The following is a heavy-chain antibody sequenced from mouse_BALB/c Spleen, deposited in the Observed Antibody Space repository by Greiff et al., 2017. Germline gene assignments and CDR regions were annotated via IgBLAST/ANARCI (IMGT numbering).Heavy chain of an antibody. Sequence: QVQLKESGPGILQPSQTLSLTCSFSGFSLSTSGMGVSWIRQPSGKGLEWLAHIYWDDDKRYNPSLKSRLTISKDTSRNQVFLKITSVDTADTATYYCARKDWDEGNFDVWGAGTTVTVSS. V-gene: IGHV8-12*01. CDR2: IYWDDDK. CDR3: ARKDWDEGNFDV. J-gene: IGHJ1*01. CDR1: GFSLSTSGMG. D-gene: IGHD4-1*01.